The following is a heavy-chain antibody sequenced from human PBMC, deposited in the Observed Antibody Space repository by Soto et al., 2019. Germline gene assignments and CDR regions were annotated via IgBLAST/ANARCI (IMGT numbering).Heavy chain of an antibody. CDR3: ARSPNSSGWYLVFDP. V-gene: IGHV1-2*04. J-gene: IGHJ5*02. CDR1: GYTFTGYY. D-gene: IGHD6-19*01. CDR2: INPNSGGT. Sequence: ASVKVSCKASGYTFTGYYMHWVRQAPGQGLEWMGWINPNSGGTNYAQKFQGWVTMTRDTSISTAYMELSRLRSDDTAVYYCARSPNSSGWYLVFDPWGQGTLVTAPQ.